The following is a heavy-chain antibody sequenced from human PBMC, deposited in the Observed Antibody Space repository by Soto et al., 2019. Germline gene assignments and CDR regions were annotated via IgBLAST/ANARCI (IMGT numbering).Heavy chain of an antibody. Sequence: SETLSLTCTVSGGSISSSSWSWIRQPPGRGLEWIGYIYNNGRTDYNPSLKSRVTISVDTSKNHFSLKLSSVTPADTAVYYCARARFCTSXSCYHYFDFWGPGTLVTVSS. CDR3: ARARFCTSXSCYHYFDF. CDR1: GGSISSSS. CDR2: IYNNGRT. D-gene: IGHD2-2*01. V-gene: IGHV4-59*01. J-gene: IGHJ4*02.